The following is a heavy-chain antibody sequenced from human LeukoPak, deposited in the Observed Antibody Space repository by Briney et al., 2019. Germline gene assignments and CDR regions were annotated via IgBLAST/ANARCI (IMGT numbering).Heavy chain of an antibody. Sequence: SGPTLLKPTPTLTLTCTFSGLSLSTTGVGVGWIRQPPVKALEWLSLIYWDDDKRYSPSLKSRLTITKDPSKNQVVLTMTNMGPVDTATYFCAHRVTNSLFDYWGQGTLVTVSS. V-gene: IGHV2-5*02. J-gene: IGHJ4*02. CDR3: AHRVTNSLFDY. CDR1: GLSLSTTGVG. D-gene: IGHD4-23*01. CDR2: IYWDDDK.